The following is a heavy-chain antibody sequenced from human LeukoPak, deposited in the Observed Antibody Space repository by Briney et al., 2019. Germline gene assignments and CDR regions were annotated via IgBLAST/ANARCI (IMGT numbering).Heavy chain of an antibody. CDR1: GFTFSSYS. V-gene: IGHV3-21*04. D-gene: IGHD7-27*01. J-gene: IGHJ4*02. CDR3: ARDRRDWGSTDYFDY. CDR2: ISSSSSYI. Sequence: GGSLRLSCAASGFTFSSYSMNWVRQAPGKGLEWVSSISSSSSYIYYADSVKGRFTISRDNAKNSLYLQMNSLRAEDTAVYYCARDRRDWGSTDYFDYWGQGTLVTVSS.